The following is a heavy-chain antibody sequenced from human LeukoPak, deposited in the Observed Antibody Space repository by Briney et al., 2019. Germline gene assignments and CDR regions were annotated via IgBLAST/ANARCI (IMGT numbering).Heavy chain of an antibody. CDR1: GYTFTGYY. J-gene: IGHJ4*02. V-gene: IGHV1-2*02. Sequence: ASVKVSCKASGYTFTGYYMHWVRQAPGQGLEWMGWINPNSGGTNYAQKFQGRVTMTRDTSISTAYMELSRLRSDDTAVYYCAREMGYDSSGYYTFADYWGQGTLVTVSS. CDR2: INPNSGGT. D-gene: IGHD3-22*01. CDR3: AREMGYDSSGYYTFADY.